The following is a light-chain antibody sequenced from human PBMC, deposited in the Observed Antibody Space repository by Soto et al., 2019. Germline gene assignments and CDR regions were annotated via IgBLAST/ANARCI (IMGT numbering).Light chain of an antibody. CDR3: MQGTHWPWT. CDR2: RAS. V-gene: IGKV2-30*02. J-gene: IGKJ1*01. Sequence: DVEMTQSPLSLPVSLGQSASISCRSSQSLVHSDGNTYLNWFQQRPGQSPRRLISRASNRDSGVPDRFSGVGSGTDFTLKISRVETEDVAVYYCMQGTHWPWTLGQGTKVEIK. CDR1: QSLVHSDGNTY.